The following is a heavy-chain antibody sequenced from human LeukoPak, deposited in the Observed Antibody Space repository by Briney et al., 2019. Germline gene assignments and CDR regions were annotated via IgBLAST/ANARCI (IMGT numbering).Heavy chain of an antibody. CDR1: GFTFDDYA. Sequence: GGSLRLSCAASGFTFDDYAMHWVRQAPGQGLEWVSFITGDGGRTYYADSVKGRFTITRDNSKKSLYLQMSRLRTEDTALYFCAKDRDTSGYTQWRQGTLVSVSS. CDR2: ITGDGGRT. J-gene: IGHJ4*02. V-gene: IGHV3-43*02. CDR3: AKDRDTSGYTQ. D-gene: IGHD3-22*01.